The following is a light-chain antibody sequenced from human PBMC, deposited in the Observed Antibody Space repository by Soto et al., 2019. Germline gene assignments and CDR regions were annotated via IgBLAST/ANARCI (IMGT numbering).Light chain of an antibody. Sequence: QSVLTQPPSVSAAPGQNVTISCSGTSSNIGNNFVSWYQQYPGKAPKLLIYEVRNRPSGVSNRFSGSKSGNTASLTISGLQAEDEAEYYCSSFRSSSTLIVFGGGTQLTVL. V-gene: IGLV2-14*01. CDR1: SSNIGNNF. J-gene: IGLJ2*01. CDR3: SSFRSSSTLIV. CDR2: EVR.